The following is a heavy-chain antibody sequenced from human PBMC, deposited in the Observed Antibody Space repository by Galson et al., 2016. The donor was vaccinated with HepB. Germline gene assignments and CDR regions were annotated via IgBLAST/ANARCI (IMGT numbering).Heavy chain of an antibody. J-gene: IGHJ5*02. CDR1: GXXLSXXX. CDR2: IATSGST. V-gene: IGHV3-53*01. Sequence: SLXXSCAASGXXLSXXXMNXXXQAXXKGLXXVSLIATSGSTYYADSXKGRFSISRDISKNTLYLQMNSLRGEDTAVYYCGQDIDSSGYYSEWVSWGQGXXV. D-gene: IGHD3-22*01. CDR3: GQDIDSSGYYSEWVS.